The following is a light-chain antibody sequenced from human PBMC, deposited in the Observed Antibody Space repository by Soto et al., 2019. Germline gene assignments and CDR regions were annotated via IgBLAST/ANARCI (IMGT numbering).Light chain of an antibody. Sequence: EIVLTQSPATLSLSPGERATLSCRASQSVTSYLAWYQQKPGQAPRLLIYDVSNRASGIPARFSGSGSETDFNLPISSLEPEDFAVYYCQQRSDWPLTFGQGTRLEIK. V-gene: IGKV3-11*01. CDR3: QQRSDWPLT. CDR1: QSVTSY. J-gene: IGKJ5*01. CDR2: DVS.